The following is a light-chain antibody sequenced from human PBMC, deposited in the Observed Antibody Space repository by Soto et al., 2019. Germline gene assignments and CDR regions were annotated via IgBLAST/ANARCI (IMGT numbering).Light chain of an antibody. J-gene: IGLJ2*01. Sequence: NFMLTQPHSVSESPGKTVTISCTRSSGSIASDYVHWYQQRPGRAPTTLIYDNNLRPSGVPHRFSGSIDSSSNSASLTIAGLKTEDGADYYCQSYDDPKIFGGGTQLTVL. CDR2: DNN. CDR1: SGSIASDY. V-gene: IGLV6-57*04. CDR3: QSYDDPKI.